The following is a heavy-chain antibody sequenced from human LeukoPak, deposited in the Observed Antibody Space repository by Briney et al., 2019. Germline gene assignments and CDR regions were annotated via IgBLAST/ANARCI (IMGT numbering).Heavy chain of an antibody. V-gene: IGHV4-4*07. CDR3: ARGIVGATAPDF. J-gene: IGHJ4*02. D-gene: IGHD1-26*01. Sequence: TQSLSLACTVSGGSVGSYRCSSIRQPAGKGREWIGCIYSSGSTNYPPSLRSRVTMSVDTSKNQFSLKLSSVTAADTAVYYCARGIVGATAPDFWGWGALVIVS. CDR1: GGSVGSYR. CDR2: IYSSGST.